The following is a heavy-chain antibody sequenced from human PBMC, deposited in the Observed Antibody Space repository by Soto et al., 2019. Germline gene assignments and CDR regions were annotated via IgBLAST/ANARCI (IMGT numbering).Heavy chain of an antibody. CDR3: ARSIVVVVAATAPYGYFQH. Sequence: SETLSLTCTVSGGSISSSSYYWGWIRQPPGKGLEWIGSIYYSGSTYYNPSLKSRVTISVDTSKNQFSLKLSSVTAADTAAYYCARSIVVVVAATAPYGYFQHWGQGSLVTVSS. D-gene: IGHD2-15*01. CDR1: GGSISSSSYY. J-gene: IGHJ1*01. CDR2: IYYSGST. V-gene: IGHV4-39*01.